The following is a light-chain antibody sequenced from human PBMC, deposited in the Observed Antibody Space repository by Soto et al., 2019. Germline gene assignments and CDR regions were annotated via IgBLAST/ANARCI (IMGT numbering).Light chain of an antibody. CDR2: GAS. J-gene: IGKJ5*01. CDR3: QQLNNDPPIT. Sequence: DIQLTQSPSFLSASVGARVTITCRASQGIRHYLAWYQQKPGKAPSLLMYGASTLQSGVPSRFSGSGSGTEFTLTISSLQPEDVATYFCQQLNNDPPITFGQGTRLEIK. CDR1: QGIRHY. V-gene: IGKV1-9*01.